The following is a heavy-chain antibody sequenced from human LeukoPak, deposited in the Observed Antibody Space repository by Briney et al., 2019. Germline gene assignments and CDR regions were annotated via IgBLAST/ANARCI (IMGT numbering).Heavy chain of an antibody. CDR2: ISGSGGST. V-gene: IGHV3-23*01. J-gene: IGHJ4*02. CDR3: AKEPASGSCFDY. Sequence: GGSLRLSCAASGYTFISYAMSWVRQAPGKGLEWVSAISGSGGSTYYADSVKGRFTISRDNSKYTLYLQMNSLRAEDTALYYCAKEPASGSCFDYWGQGTLVTVSS. D-gene: IGHD3-10*01. CDR1: GYTFISYA.